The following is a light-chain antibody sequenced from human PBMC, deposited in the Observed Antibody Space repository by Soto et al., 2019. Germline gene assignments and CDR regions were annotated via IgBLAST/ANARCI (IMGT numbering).Light chain of an antibody. V-gene: IGKV1-27*01. CDR2: GAS. Sequence: DIQMTQSPSSLSTYVGDRVTITCRASQDIGSSLAWYQQKPGKLPNLLIYGASTLQSGVPSRFSGSGSGTYFTLTISSLQFDDSATYYCQQYNSYSYTFGQGTKLEIK. CDR1: QDIGSS. J-gene: IGKJ2*01. CDR3: QQYNSYSYT.